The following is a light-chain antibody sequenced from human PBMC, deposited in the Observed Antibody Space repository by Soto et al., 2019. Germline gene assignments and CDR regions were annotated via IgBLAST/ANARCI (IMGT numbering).Light chain of an antibody. CDR2: DAS. J-gene: IGKJ4*01. CDR3: QQRSNWPPLT. CDR1: QSVGSY. Sequence: EIVLTQSPATLSLSPGERATLSCRASQSVGSYLAWFQQKPGQAPRLLIYDASNRATGIPARFSGSGSGTDFTLTISSLEPEDFAVYDCQQRSNWPPLTFGGGTKVEIK. V-gene: IGKV3-11*01.